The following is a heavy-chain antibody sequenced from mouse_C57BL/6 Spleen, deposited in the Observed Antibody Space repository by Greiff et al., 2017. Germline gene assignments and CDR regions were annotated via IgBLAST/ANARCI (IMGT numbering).Heavy chain of an antibody. J-gene: IGHJ2*01. CDR2: INPYNGGT. CDR3: ARDTTEDFDY. CDR1: GYTFTDYY. Sequence: VQLKQSGPVLVKPGASVKMSCKASGYTFTDYYMNWVKQSHGKSLEWIGVINPYNGGTSYNQKFKGKATLTVDKSSSTAYMELNSLTSEDSAVYYCARDTTEDFDYWGQGTTRTVSS. V-gene: IGHV1-19*01. D-gene: IGHD1-1*01.